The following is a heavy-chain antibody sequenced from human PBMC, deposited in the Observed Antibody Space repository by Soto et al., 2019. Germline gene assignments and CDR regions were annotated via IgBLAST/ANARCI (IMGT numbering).Heavy chain of an antibody. CDR1: GGTFSSYA. CDR3: ARVVRDFWSGSYYYGMDV. Sequence: SVKVSCKASGGTFSSYAISWVRQAPGQGLEWMGGIIPIFGTANYAQKFQGRVTITADESTSTAYMELSSLRSEDTAVYYCARVVRDFWSGSYYYGMDVWGQGTTVTVSS. J-gene: IGHJ6*02. V-gene: IGHV1-69*13. D-gene: IGHD3-3*01. CDR2: IIPIFGTA.